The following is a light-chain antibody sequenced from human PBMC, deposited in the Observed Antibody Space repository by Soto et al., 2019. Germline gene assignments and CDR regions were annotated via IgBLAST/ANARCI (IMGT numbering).Light chain of an antibody. V-gene: IGKV3-11*01. Sequence: EIVLTQSPATLSSFPGDRVTLSCRASQAVNTRLAWYQHKPGQAPRLLIYLASNRAAGVPARFSGSGSGTDFTFTISDVEPEDFAVYYCHQRQSWPRTFGQGTKVDIK. CDR1: QAVNTR. CDR3: HQRQSWPRT. CDR2: LAS. J-gene: IGKJ1*01.